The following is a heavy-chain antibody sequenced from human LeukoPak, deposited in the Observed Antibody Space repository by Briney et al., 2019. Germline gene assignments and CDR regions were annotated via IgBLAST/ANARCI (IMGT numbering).Heavy chain of an antibody. CDR3: ARDALGSYDY. J-gene: IGHJ4*02. D-gene: IGHD3-10*01. CDR1: GFAFSDYY. V-gene: IGHV3-11*01. Sequence: PGGSLRLSCAASGFAFSDYYMFWIRQAPGKGLEWISYISSSGSTMYYVDSVKGRFTISRDNAKNSLYLQMNSLRAEDTAVYYCARDALGSYDYWGQGTFVAVSS. CDR2: ISSSGSTM.